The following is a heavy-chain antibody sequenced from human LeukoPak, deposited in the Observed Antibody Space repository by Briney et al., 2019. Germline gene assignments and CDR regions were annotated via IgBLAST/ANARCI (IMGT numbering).Heavy chain of an antibody. V-gene: IGHV4-31*03. CDR3: ARDQDSYGNYFDY. Sequence: SETLSLTCTVSGGSVSSGAYYWSWIRQHPGKGLEWIGYIYYSGSTYYNPSLKSRVTTSVDKSKNRFSLKLNSVTAADTAVYYCARDQDSYGNYFDYWGQGTLVTVSS. J-gene: IGHJ4*02. CDR1: GGSVSSGAYY. D-gene: IGHD5-18*01. CDR2: IYYSGST.